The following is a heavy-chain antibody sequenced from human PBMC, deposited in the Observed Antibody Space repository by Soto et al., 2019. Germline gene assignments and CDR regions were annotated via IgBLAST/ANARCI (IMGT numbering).Heavy chain of an antibody. CDR1: GFTFSSYG. CDR2: ISGSGGST. J-gene: IGHJ4*02. D-gene: IGHD2-8*02. CDR3: AKVLEVYAIDDY. V-gene: IGHV3-23*01. Sequence: LRLSCAASGFTFSSYGMHWVRQAPGKGLEWVSAISGSGGSTYYADSVKGRFTISRDNSKNTLYLQMNSLRAEDTAVYYCAKVLEVYAIDDYWGQGTLVTVSS.